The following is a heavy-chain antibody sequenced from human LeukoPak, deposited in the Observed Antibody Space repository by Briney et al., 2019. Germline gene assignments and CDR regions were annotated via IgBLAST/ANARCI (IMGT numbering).Heavy chain of an antibody. J-gene: IGHJ4*02. CDR1: GFTFSRYA. D-gene: IGHD6-19*01. Sequence: PGGSLRLSCAASGFTFSRYALSWVRQAPGKGLEWVSTISGSGGSTYYADSVKGRFTISRDNSKNTLYLQMNSLRAEDTAVYYCAKVWGGSSGWYYFDYWGQGTQVTVSP. V-gene: IGHV3-23*01. CDR2: ISGSGGST. CDR3: AKVWGGSSGWYYFDY.